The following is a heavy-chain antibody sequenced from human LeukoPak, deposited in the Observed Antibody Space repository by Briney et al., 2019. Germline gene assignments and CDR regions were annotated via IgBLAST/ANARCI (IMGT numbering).Heavy chain of an antibody. J-gene: IGHJ4*02. CDR1: SGSISSSSYY. V-gene: IGHV4-39*01. CDR2: IYYSGST. D-gene: IGHD3-3*01. CDR3: ASLRERSYYARGFDY. Sequence: SETLSLTCTVSSGSISSSSYYWAWIRQPPGKGLECVGSIYYSGSTSYSPSLKSRVTISVDTSKNQFTLKLSSVTAADTAVYYCASLRERSYYARGFDYWGQGTLVTVSS.